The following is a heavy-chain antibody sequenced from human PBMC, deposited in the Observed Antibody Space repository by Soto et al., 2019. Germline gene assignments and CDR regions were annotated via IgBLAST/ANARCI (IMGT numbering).Heavy chain of an antibody. CDR3: AKDPSTDGYSYGHYYYYGMDV. V-gene: IGHV3-30*18. CDR1: GFTFSSYG. CDR2: ISYDGSNK. J-gene: IGHJ6*02. Sequence: QVQLVESGGGVVQPGRSPRLSCAASGFTFSSYGMHWVRQAPGKGLEWVAVISYDGSNKYYADSVKGRFTISRDNSKNALYLQMNSLRAEDTAVYYCAKDPSTDGYSYGHYYYYGMDVWGQGTTVTVSS. D-gene: IGHD5-18*01.